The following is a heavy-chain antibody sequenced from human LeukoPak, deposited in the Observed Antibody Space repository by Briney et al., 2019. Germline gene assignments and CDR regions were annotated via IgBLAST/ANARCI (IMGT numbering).Heavy chain of an antibody. CDR1: GFTFSSYG. CDR3: AKDRYYYGSGSHNWFDP. V-gene: IGHV3-23*01. Sequence: GGPLRLSCAASGFTFSSYGMSWVRQAPGKGLEWVSAISGSGGSTYYADSVKGRFTISRDNSKNTLYLQMNSLRAEDTAVYYCAKDRYYYGSGSHNWFDPWGQGTLVTVSS. CDR2: ISGSGGST. D-gene: IGHD3-10*01. J-gene: IGHJ5*02.